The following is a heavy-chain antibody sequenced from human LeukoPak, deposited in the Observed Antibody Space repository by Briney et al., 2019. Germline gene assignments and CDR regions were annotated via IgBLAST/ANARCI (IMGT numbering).Heavy chain of an antibody. J-gene: IGHJ4*02. CDR1: GFTFSSYA. V-gene: IGHV3-30*02. CDR3: ARVPSSGISLADY. CDR2: IRYDGSNK. Sequence: PGGSLRLSCAASGFTFSSYAMSWVRQAPGKGLEWVAFIRYDGSNKYYADSVKGRFTISRDNSKNTLYLQMNSLRAEDTAVYYCARVPSSGISLADYWGQGTLVTVSS. D-gene: IGHD6-19*01.